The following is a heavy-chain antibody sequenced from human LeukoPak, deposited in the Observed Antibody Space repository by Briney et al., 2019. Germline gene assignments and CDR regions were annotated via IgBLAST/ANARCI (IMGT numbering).Heavy chain of an antibody. Sequence: GGSLRLSCVASRFTFSIYWMHWVRQGPGKGLVWVSRISGDGTYTDYAESVKGRFTFSRDNAKNTLYLQMNSLRAEDTAVYYYVRGSAGMSPALGSWGQGTLVTVSS. J-gene: IGHJ5*02. V-gene: IGHV3-74*01. D-gene: IGHD1-26*01. CDR2: ISGDGTYT. CDR3: VRGSAGMSPALGS. CDR1: RFTFSIYW.